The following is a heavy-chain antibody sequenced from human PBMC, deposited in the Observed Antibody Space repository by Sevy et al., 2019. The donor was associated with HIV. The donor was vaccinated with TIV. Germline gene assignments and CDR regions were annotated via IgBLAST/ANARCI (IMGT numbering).Heavy chain of an antibody. CDR1: GFTFSNYA. CDR2: ISGGDRST. Sequence: GGSLRLSCAASGFTFSNYAMNWVRQAPGKGLEWVSAISGGDRSTYYADSVKGRFTISRDNSKNTLYLHMNSLRAEDTARYYCGKGRGFIGGDAMDVWGQGATVPGS. D-gene: IGHD5-12*01. J-gene: IGHJ6*01. V-gene: IGHV3-23*01. CDR3: GKGRGFIGGDAMDV.